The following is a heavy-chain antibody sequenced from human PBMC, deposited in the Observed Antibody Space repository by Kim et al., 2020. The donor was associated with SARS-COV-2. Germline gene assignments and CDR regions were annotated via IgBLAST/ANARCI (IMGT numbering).Heavy chain of an antibody. V-gene: IGHV3-23*01. CDR3: AKVPSYGRYYFDY. Sequence: YADSVKGRFTISRDNSKNTLYLQMNSLRAEDTAVYYCAKVPSYGRYYFDYWGQGTLVTVSS. D-gene: IGHD5-18*01. J-gene: IGHJ4*02.